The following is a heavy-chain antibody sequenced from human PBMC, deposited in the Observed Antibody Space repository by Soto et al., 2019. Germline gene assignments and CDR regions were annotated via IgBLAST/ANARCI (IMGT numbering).Heavy chain of an antibody. D-gene: IGHD6-13*01. Sequence: GGSLRLSCAASGFTFDAYTMHWVRQAPGKGLEWVSLISWDGGSTYYADSVKGRFTISRDNSKNSLYLQMNSLRTEDTALYYCAKDLAIAAQFGMDAWGHGTTISVS. CDR1: GFTFDAYT. CDR3: AKDLAIAAQFGMDA. J-gene: IGHJ6*02. CDR2: ISWDGGST. V-gene: IGHV3-43*01.